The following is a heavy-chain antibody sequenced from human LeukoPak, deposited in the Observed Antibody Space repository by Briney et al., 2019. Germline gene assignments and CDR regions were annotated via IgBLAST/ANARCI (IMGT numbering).Heavy chain of an antibody. D-gene: IGHD6-13*01. V-gene: IGHV3-33*01. J-gene: IGHJ2*01. CDR2: IWYDGSDK. Sequence: GGSLRLSCAASGFTFSSYGTHWASQAPSNWLEWVAVIWYDGSDKYYADSVRGRFTISRDNSKNTLYLQMNSLRVDDTAVYYCARDRAATGDWYSDLWGRGTLVTVSS. CDR1: GFTFSSYG. CDR3: ARDRAATGDWYSDL.